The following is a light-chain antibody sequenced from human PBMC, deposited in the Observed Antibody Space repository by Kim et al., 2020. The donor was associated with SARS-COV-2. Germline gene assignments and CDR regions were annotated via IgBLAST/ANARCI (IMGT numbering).Light chain of an antibody. CDR1: QSVSSSY. CDR2: GAS. Sequence: STPGERTTLAGRASQSVSSSYLAWYQQKPGQAPRLLIYGASSRATGIPDRFSGSGSGTDFTLTISRLEPEDFAVYYCQQYGSSPYTFGQGTKLEI. CDR3: QQYGSSPYT. J-gene: IGKJ2*01. V-gene: IGKV3-20*01.